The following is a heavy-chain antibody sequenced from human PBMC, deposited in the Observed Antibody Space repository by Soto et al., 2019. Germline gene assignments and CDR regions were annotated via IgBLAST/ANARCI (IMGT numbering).Heavy chain of an antibody. D-gene: IGHD3-10*01. J-gene: IGHJ6*02. CDR3: ARDMVRGVHTVSFYYYGMDV. CDR2: ISAYNGNT. CDR1: GYTFTSYG. V-gene: IGHV1-18*01. Sequence: QVQLVQSGAEVKKPGASVKVSCKASGYTFTSYGISWVRQAPGQGLEWMGWISAYNGNTNYAQKLQGRVTRTTDTSTNTAYMELRSLRSDDTAVYDGARDMVRGVHTVSFYYYGMDVWGEGTTVTV.